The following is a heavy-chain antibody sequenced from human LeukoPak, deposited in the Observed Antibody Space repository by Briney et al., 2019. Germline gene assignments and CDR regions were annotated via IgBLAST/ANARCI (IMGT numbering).Heavy chain of an antibody. CDR1: DGSISSGGYY. J-gene: IGHJ4*02. CDR2: IYHSGST. CDR3: ARDRAAGTDY. D-gene: IGHD6-13*01. V-gene: IGHV4-30-2*01. Sequence: SETLSLTCTVSDGSISSGGYYWSWIRQPPGKGLEWIGYIYHSGSTYYNPSLKSRVTISVDRSKNQFSLKLSSVTAADTAVYYCARDRAAGTDYWGQGTLVTVSS.